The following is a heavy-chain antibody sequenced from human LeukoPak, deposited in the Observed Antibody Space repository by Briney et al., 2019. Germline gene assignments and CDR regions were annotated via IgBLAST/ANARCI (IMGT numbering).Heavy chain of an antibody. V-gene: IGHV1-18*01. Sequence: ASVKVSCKASGYTFTSYGITWVRQAPGQGLEWMGWISAYNGNTNYAQKLQGRVTMTTDTSTSTAYMELRSLRSDDTAVYYCASVDYDSSGYPTYYFDYWGQGTLVTVSS. CDR3: ASVDYDSSGYPTYYFDY. CDR2: ISAYNGNT. J-gene: IGHJ4*02. D-gene: IGHD3-22*01. CDR1: GYTFTSYG.